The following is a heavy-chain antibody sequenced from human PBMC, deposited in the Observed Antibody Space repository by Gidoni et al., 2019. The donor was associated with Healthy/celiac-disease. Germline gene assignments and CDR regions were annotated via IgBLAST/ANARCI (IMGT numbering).Heavy chain of an antibody. CDR2: ISSSSSYI. D-gene: IGHD2-2*01. CDR1: GFTFSSYS. J-gene: IGHJ6*02. V-gene: IGHV3-21*01. CDR3: ARDIVVVPAAKRGYGMDV. Sequence: EVQLVESGGGLVKPGGSLRLSCAASGFTFSSYSMNWVRQAPGKGLEWVSSISSSSSYIYYADSVKGRFTISRDNAKNSLYLQMNSLRAEDTAVYYCARDIVVVPAAKRGYGMDVWGQGTTVTVSS.